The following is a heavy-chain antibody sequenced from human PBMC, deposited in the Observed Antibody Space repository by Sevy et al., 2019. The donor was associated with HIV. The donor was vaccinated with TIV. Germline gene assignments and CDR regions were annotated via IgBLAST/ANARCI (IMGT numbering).Heavy chain of an antibody. CDR1: GFTFNSYS. J-gene: IGHJ3*02. CDR3: ARDPVYVFADI. CDR2: LSSVNSHI. D-gene: IGHD3-10*02. V-gene: IGHV3-21*06. Sequence: GGSLRLSCTASGFTFNSYSVNWVRQAPGKGLEWVSSLSSVNSHIYYADSVKGRFTISRDRDKNSVSLQMNNLRVEDTALYYCARDPVYVFADIWGQGTMVTVSS.